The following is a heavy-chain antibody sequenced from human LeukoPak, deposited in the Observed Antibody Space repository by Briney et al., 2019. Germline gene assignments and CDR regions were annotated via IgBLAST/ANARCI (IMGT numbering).Heavy chain of an antibody. Sequence: GRSLRLSCAASGFTFDDYAMHWVRQAPGKGLEWVSGISWNSGSIGYADSVKGRFTISRDNSKNTLYLQMNSLRAEDTAVYYCARISRPADIAARLVAFDIWGQGTMVTVSS. J-gene: IGHJ3*02. CDR3: ARISRPADIAARLVAFDI. D-gene: IGHD6-6*01. CDR2: ISWNSGSI. V-gene: IGHV3-9*01. CDR1: GFTFDDYA.